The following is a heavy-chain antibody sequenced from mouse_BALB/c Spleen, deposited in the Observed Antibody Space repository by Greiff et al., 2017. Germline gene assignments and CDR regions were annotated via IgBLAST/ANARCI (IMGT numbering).Heavy chain of an antibody. CDR2: IYPGNVNT. Sequence: QVQLQQSGPELVKPGASVRISCKASGYTFTSYYIHWVKQRPGQGLEWIGWIYPGNVNTKYNEKFKGKATLTADKSSSTAYMQLSSLTSEDSAVYFCARGGNYLSYWYFDVWGAGTTVTVSS. CDR1: GYTFTSYY. CDR3: ARGGNYLSYWYFDV. V-gene: IGHV1S56*01. D-gene: IGHD2-1*01. J-gene: IGHJ1*01.